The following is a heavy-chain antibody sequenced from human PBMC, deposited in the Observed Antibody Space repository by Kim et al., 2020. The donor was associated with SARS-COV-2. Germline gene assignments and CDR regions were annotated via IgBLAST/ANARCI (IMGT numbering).Heavy chain of an antibody. D-gene: IGHD5-12*01. CDR2: IIPIFGTA. CDR1: GGTFSSYA. Sequence: SVKVSCKASGGTFSSYAISWVRQAPGQGLEWMGGIIPIFGTATYAQKFQGRVTITADESTSTAYMELSSLRSEDTAVYYCASRGGYSGYESYYGMDVWGQGTTVPVSS. V-gene: IGHV1-69*13. CDR3: ASRGGYSGYESYYGMDV. J-gene: IGHJ6*02.